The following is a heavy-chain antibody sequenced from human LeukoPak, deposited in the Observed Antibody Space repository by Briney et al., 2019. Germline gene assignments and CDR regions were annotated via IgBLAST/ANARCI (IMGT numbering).Heavy chain of an antibody. Sequence: GGSLRLSCAASGFTFSDYYMSWIRQAPGKGLEWVSYISTRSSTIYYADSVKGRFTISRDNAKHSLYLQMNSLRAEDTAVYYCARDALYSGSYRFDPWGQGTLVTVSS. J-gene: IGHJ5*02. CDR3: ARDALYSGSYRFDP. CDR1: GFTFSDYY. CDR2: ISTRSSTI. D-gene: IGHD1-26*01. V-gene: IGHV3-11*04.